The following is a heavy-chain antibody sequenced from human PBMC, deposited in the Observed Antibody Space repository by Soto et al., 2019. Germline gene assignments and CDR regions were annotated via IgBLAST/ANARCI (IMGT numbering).Heavy chain of an antibody. J-gene: IGHJ4*02. V-gene: IGHV3-23*01. CDR3: AKSRYADSSVDYYDF. D-gene: IGHD3-22*01. Sequence: GGSLRLSCAASGFTFSNYAMSWVRQAPGKGLEWVSGIGGRGTSSYYADSVKGRFAISRDNSYNTLFLQLHSLRAEDTAVYYCAKSRYADSSVDYYDFWGQGTRVTVSS. CDR2: IGGRGTSS. CDR1: GFTFSNYA.